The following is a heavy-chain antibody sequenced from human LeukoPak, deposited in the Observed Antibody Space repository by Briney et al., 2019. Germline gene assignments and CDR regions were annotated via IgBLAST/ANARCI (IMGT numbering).Heavy chain of an antibody. Sequence: GAPVKVSCKASGYTFTSYGISWVRQAPGQGLEWMGWISAYNGNTNYAQKLQGRVTMTTDTSTSTAYMELRSLRSDDTAVYYCARLGYCSSTSCYDWYFDLWGRGTLVTVSS. J-gene: IGHJ2*01. D-gene: IGHD2-2*01. CDR1: GYTFTSYG. V-gene: IGHV1-18*01. CDR2: ISAYNGNT. CDR3: ARLGYCSSTSCYDWYFDL.